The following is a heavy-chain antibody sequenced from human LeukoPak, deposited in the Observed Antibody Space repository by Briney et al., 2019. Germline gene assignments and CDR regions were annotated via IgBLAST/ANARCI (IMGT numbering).Heavy chain of an antibody. V-gene: IGHV3-30-3*01. J-gene: IGHJ3*02. CDR1: GFTFSSYA. D-gene: IGHD5-24*01. CDR3: ARDADLGATIIGAFDI. Sequence: PGGSLRLSCAASGFTFSSYAMHWVRQAPGKGLEWVAVISYDGSNKYYADSVKGRFTISRDNSKNTLYLQMNSLRAEETAVYYCARDADLGATIIGAFDIWGQGKMVTVSS. CDR2: ISYDGSNK.